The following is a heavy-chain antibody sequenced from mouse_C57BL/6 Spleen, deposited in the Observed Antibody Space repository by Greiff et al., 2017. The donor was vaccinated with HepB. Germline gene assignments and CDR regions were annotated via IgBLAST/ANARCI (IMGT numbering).Heavy chain of an antibody. CDR2: IYPGSGNT. D-gene: IGHD1-1*01. CDR3: ARSGSSYNYAMDY. Sequence: VQLQQSGAELVRPGASVKLSCKASGYTFTDYYINWVKQRPGQGLEWIARIYPGSGNTYYNEKFKGKATLTAEKSSSTAYMQLSSLTSEDSAVYFCARSGSSYNYAMDYWGQGTSFTVSS. J-gene: IGHJ4*01. V-gene: IGHV1-76*01. CDR1: GYTFTDYY.